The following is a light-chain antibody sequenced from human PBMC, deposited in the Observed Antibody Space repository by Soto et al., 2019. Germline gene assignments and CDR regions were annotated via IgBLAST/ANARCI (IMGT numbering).Light chain of an antibody. V-gene: IGKV1-5*01. Sequence: DIQMTQSPSSLSASLGDRVTISCRASQGISTYLAWYQQKPGKAPTLLISDVSRLESGVPSRLSGSGSGTEFTLTISGLQPDDFATYYCHQYNYLHTFGQGTKLEIK. CDR2: DVS. J-gene: IGKJ2*01. CDR3: HQYNYLHT. CDR1: QGISTY.